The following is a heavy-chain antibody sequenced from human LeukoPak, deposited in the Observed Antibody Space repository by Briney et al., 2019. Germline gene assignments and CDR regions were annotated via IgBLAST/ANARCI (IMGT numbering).Heavy chain of an antibody. J-gene: IGHJ1*01. D-gene: IGHD6-13*01. CDR2: ISSSGSTI. Sequence: GGSLRLSCAASGFTFSDYYMSWIRQAPGKGLERVSYISSSGSTIYYADSVKGRFTIFRDNAKNSLYLQMNSLRAEDTAVYYCARDGTYSSSWYGGEYFQHWGQGTLVTVSS. V-gene: IGHV3-11*01. CDR1: GFTFSDYY. CDR3: ARDGTYSSSWYGGEYFQH.